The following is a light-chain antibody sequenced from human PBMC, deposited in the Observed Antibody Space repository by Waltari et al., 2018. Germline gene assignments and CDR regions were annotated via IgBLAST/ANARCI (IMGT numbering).Light chain of an antibody. V-gene: IGLV2-11*01. Sequence: QSALTQPRSVSGSPGQSVTISCTGTSSDIGGSDYVSWYQQHPGKAPKRVIYAVNKRPSGFPAHCSGSKSGNTASLTISGLQAEDEADYFCCSFAGSQTVIFGGGTRLTVL. CDR3: CSFAGSQTVI. J-gene: IGLJ2*01. CDR2: AVN. CDR1: SSDIGGSDY.